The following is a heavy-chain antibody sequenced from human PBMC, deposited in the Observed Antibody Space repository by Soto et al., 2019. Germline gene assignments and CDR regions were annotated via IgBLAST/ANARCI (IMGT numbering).Heavy chain of an antibody. CDR2: ISGSGGST. CDR3: AKPTPHTIFGVVIMEPAYYYYGMDV. V-gene: IGHV3-23*01. J-gene: IGHJ6*02. Sequence: GGSLRLSCAASGFTFSSYAMSWVRQAPGKGLEWVSAISGSGGSTYYADSVKGRFTISRDNSKNTLYLQMNSLRAEDKAVYYCAKPTPHTIFGVVIMEPAYYYYGMDVWGQGTTVTVSS. CDR1: GFTFSSYA. D-gene: IGHD3-3*01.